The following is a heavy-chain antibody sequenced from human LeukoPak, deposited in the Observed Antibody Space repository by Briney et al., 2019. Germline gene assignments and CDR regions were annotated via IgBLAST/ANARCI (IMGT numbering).Heavy chain of an antibody. CDR3: ARSVWGYYYDSSGSQHMDV. D-gene: IGHD3-22*01. Sequence: PGGSLRLSCAASGFTFSSYEMNWVRQAPGKGLEWVSGINWNGGSTGYADSVKGRFTISRDNAKNSLYLQMNSLRAEDTALYYCARSVWGYYYDSSGSQHMDVWGKGTTVTVSS. V-gene: IGHV3-20*04. CDR2: INWNGGST. CDR1: GFTFSSYE. J-gene: IGHJ6*03.